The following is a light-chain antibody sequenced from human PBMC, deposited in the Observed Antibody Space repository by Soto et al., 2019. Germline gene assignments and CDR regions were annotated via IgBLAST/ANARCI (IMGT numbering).Light chain of an antibody. CDR1: QGISNS. J-gene: IGKJ1*01. Sequence: IQLTQSPSSLSASVGDRVTITCRASQGISNSLAWYQQKPGKAPKLLMYLASTLQSGVPPRFSGTGSGTNFTLTISSLQPEDFATYYCQQLIRFPTKFGQGTQVDIK. CDR2: LAS. V-gene: IGKV1-9*01. CDR3: QQLIRFPTK.